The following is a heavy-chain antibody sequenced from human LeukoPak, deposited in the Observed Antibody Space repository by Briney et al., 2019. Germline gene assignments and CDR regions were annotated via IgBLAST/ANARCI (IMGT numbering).Heavy chain of an antibody. J-gene: IGHJ3*02. CDR2: IYSSGST. CDR3: ARQGSSGYNIGDAFDI. D-gene: IGHD3-22*01. CDR1: GGSISRYY. V-gene: IGHV4-59*08. Sequence: SETLSLTCTISGGSISRYYWSWIRQPPGKGLEWIGYIYSSGSTDYSPSLKSRVTISVDTSENQFSLKLTSVTAADTAVFYCARQGSSGYNIGDAFDIWGQGTMVTVSS.